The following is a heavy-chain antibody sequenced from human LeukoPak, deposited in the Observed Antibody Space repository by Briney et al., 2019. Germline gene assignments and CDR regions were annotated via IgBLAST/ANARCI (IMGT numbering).Heavy chain of an antibody. CDR1: GGSISSYY. Sequence: SETLSLTCTVSGGSISSYYWSWIRQPPGKGLEWIGYIYYSGSTNYNPSLKSRVTISVDTSKNQFSLKLSSVTAADTAVYYCARLGEGGGYSGYDFYYYYYGMDVWGQGTTVTVSS. CDR3: ARLGEGGGYSGYDFYYYYYGMDV. V-gene: IGHV4-59*08. J-gene: IGHJ6*02. D-gene: IGHD5-12*01. CDR2: IYYSGST.